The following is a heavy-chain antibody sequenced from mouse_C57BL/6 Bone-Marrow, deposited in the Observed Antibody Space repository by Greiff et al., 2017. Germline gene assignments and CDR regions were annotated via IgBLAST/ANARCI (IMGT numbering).Heavy chain of an antibody. V-gene: IGHV1-81*01. CDR3: ARLNGTTPPYWYFDF. CDR2: IYPRSGNT. CDR1: GYTFTSYG. D-gene: IGHD1-1*01. J-gene: IGHJ1*03. Sequence: QVQLQQSGAELARPGASVKLSCKASGYTFTSYGISWVKQRTGQGLEWIGEIYPRSGNTYYNEKFKGKATLTSDKSSSTSYMELRSLTSEDSAVYFFARLNGTTPPYWYFDFWGTGTTVTVSS.